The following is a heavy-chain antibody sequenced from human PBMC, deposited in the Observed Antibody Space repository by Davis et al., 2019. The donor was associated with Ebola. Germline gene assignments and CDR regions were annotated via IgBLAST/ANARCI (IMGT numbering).Heavy chain of an antibody. D-gene: IGHD2-8*02. V-gene: IGHV3-23*01. J-gene: IGHJ6*02. CDR3: AKDLFWWSASDV. CDR2: IGSDGGT. CDR1: GISLKSCA. Sequence: GESLKISCVVFGISLKSCAMSWVRQAPGKGLEWVSGIGSDGGTHYAGSVRGRFTISRDDSKNTLFLQMNSLRGGDTAIYYCAKDLFWWSASDVWGQGTTVVVS.